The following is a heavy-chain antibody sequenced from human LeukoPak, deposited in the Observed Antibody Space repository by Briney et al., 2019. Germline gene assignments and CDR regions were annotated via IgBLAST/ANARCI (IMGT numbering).Heavy chain of an antibody. CDR3: ARDEVVVVPAARHYYYYMDV. CDR2: IYISGST. J-gene: IGHJ6*03. V-gene: IGHV4-61*02. D-gene: IGHD2-2*01. Sequence: PSQTLSLTCTVSGGSISSGSYYWRWIRQPAGKGLEWIGRIYISGSTNYNPSLKSRVTISVDTSKNQFSLKLSSVTAAETAVYYCARDEVVVVPAARHYYYYMDVWGKGTTVTVSS. CDR1: GGSISSGSYY.